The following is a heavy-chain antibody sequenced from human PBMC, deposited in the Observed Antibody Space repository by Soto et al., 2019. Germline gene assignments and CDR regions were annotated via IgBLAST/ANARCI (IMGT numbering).Heavy chain of an antibody. CDR1: GFTFSNYG. D-gene: IGHD2-8*01. CDR3: ARDDDRPDNGLDM. V-gene: IGHV3-33*05. Sequence: QVQLVESGGGVVQPGRSLRLSCAASGFTFSNYGMHWVRQAPGKGLEWLAVIINDGSDEKYGDSVKGRVTISRDNSKNTLYLQINSLRGEDTALYYCARDDDRPDNGLDMWGQGTVVTVSS. J-gene: IGHJ3*02. CDR2: IINDGSDE.